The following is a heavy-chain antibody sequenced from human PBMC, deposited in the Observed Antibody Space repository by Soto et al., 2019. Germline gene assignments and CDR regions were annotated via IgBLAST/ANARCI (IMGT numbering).Heavy chain of an antibody. CDR2: ISSSSSYI. J-gene: IGHJ6*02. CDR3: ARDSGSSSDYYGMDV. Sequence: LRLSCAASGFIFTSYSMNWVRQAPLKGLEWVSSISSSSSYIYYADSVKGRFTISRDNAKNSLYLQMSSLRAEDTAVYYCARDSGSSSDYYGMDVWGQGTTVTVSS. V-gene: IGHV3-21*01. D-gene: IGHD6-13*01. CDR1: GFIFTSYS.